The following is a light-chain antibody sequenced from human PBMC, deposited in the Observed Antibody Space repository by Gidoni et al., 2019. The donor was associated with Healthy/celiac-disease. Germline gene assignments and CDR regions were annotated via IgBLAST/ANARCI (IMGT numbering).Light chain of an antibody. J-gene: IGKJ2*01. CDR3: QQYGSSPYT. CDR1: QSVSSSY. CDR2: GAS. Sequence: EIVLTLSPGTLSLPPGERATLSCRASQSVSSSYLAWYQQKPGQAPRLLIYGASSRATGIPDRFSGSGSGTDFTLTISRLEPEDFAVYYCQQYGSSPYTFGQGTKLEIK. V-gene: IGKV3-20*01.